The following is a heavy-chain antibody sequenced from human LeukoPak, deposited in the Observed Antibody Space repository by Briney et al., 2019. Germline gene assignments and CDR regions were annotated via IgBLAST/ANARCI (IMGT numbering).Heavy chain of an antibody. Sequence: SETLSLTCTVSGGSISSSSYYWGWIRQPPGKGLEWIGSIYYSGSTYYNPSLKSRVTISVDTSKNQFSLKLSPVTAADTAVYYCARRRAAAGTEAFDIWGQGTMVTVSS. J-gene: IGHJ3*02. V-gene: IGHV4-39*01. CDR1: GGSISSSSYY. CDR3: ARRRAAAGTEAFDI. CDR2: IYYSGST. D-gene: IGHD6-13*01.